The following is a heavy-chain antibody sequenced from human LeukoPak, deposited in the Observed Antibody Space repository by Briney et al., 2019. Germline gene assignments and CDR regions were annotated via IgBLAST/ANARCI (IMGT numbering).Heavy chain of an antibody. CDR3: ARQGVGSAYNHYYYAMDV. D-gene: IGHD3-22*01. CDR1: GSNFNNYW. J-gene: IGHJ6*02. V-gene: IGHV5-51*01. CDR2: IWPYESEI. Sequence: GESLKISCKVSGSNFNNYWIAWVRQMPGKGLEWMGIIWPYESEIRYSPPFQGQVTFSADKSISTAYLEWSSLRPSDTAVYYCARQGVGSAYNHYYYAMDVWGQGTTVTVSS.